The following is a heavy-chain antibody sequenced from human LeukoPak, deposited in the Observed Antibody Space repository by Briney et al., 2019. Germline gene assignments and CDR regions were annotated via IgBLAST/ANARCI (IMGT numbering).Heavy chain of an antibody. CDR2: ISGGGVST. V-gene: IGHV3-23*01. D-gene: IGHD1-14*01. CDR3: ARTTNLDP. CDR1: GFTFRSYW. J-gene: IGHJ5*02. Sequence: PGGSLRLSCAASGFTFRSYWMHWVRHAPGKGLEWVSTISGGGVSTYYADSVKGRFTISRDNSKNILFLQLNSLRAEDTAVYYCARTTNLDPWGQGTLVTVSS.